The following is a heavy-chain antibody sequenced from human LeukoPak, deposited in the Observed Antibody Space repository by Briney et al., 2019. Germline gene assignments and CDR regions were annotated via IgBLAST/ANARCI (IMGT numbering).Heavy chain of an antibody. V-gene: IGHV3-30-3*01. CDR2: ISYDGSNK. J-gene: IGHJ4*02. Sequence: GRSLRLSCAASGFTFSSYAMHCVRQAPGKGLEWVAVISYDGSNKYYADSVKGRFTISRDNSKNTLYLQMNSLRAEDTAVYYCARGGYTIVVVKFDYWGQGTLVTVSS. CDR1: GFTFSSYA. CDR3: ARGGYTIVVVKFDY. D-gene: IGHD3-22*01.